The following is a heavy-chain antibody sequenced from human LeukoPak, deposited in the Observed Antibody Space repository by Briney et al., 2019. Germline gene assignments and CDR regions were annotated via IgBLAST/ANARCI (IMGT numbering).Heavy chain of an antibody. D-gene: IGHD1-26*01. CDR1: ALTFSDSA. V-gene: IGHV3-73*01. CDR3: TRDGGTYNWFDP. Sequence: GGSLRLSCVPSALTFSDSAIHWAPHSSGKGLEWIGHMDKETNLYATALAASVKGRFTVSRDDSKNTAYLHMNSLKTEDTALYYCTRDGGTYNWFDPWGQGTLVTVSS. CDR2: MDKETNLYAT. J-gene: IGHJ5*02.